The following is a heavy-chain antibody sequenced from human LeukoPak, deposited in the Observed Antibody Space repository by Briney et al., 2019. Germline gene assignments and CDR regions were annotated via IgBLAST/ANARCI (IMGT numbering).Heavy chain of an antibody. Sequence: PGGSLRLSCAASGFTFSSYWMSWVRQAPGKGLEWVANIKQDGSEKYYVDSVKGRFTISRDNSKNTLYLQMNNLRAEDTAVCYCARDRGSSWFDPWGQGTPVTVSS. CDR1: GFTFSSYW. CDR2: IKQDGSEK. CDR3: ARDRGSSWFDP. D-gene: IGHD6-6*01. J-gene: IGHJ5*02. V-gene: IGHV3-7*01.